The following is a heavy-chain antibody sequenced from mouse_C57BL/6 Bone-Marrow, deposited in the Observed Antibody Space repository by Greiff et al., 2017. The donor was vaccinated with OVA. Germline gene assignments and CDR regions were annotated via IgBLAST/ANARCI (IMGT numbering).Heavy chain of an antibody. V-gene: IGHV5-4*01. CDR2: ISDGGSYT. J-gene: IGHJ2*01. D-gene: IGHD1-1*01. CDR1: GFTFSSYA. CDR3: ARDGGTTVYFDY. Sequence: EVQRVESGGGLVKPGGSLKLSCAASGFTFSSYAMSWVRQTPEKRLEWVATISDGGSYTYYPDNVKGRFTISRDNAKNNLYLQMSHLKSEDTAMYYCARDGGTTVYFDYWGQGTTLTVSS.